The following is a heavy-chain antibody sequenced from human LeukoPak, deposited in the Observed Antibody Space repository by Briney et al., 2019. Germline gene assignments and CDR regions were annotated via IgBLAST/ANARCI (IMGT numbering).Heavy chain of an antibody. D-gene: IGHD3-3*01. J-gene: IGHJ4*02. Sequence: GGSLRLSCVASGFTFENAWMRWVRQAPGKGLEWVGRIKSIGDGGTTDYAAPVKGRFTISRDDSNKMLFLEMNSLTAEDTAVYYCTTDPLPRSFDFWSGYYEDNWGQGTLVTVSS. V-gene: IGHV3-15*01. CDR2: IKSIGDGGTT. CDR3: TTDPLPRSFDFWSGYYEDN. CDR1: GFTFENAW.